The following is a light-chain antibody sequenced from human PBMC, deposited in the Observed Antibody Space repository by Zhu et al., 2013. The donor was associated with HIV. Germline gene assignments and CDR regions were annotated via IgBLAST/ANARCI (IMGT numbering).Light chain of an antibody. Sequence: QSVLTQPPSVSGAPGQRVTISCTGSSSNIGAGYDVHWYQQLPGTAPKLLIFDNFIRASGVPERFSASKSGTSATLTITGLQTGDEGDYYCSTWDRRLNEVLFGGGTKVTVL. CDR2: DNF. CDR3: STWDRRLNEVL. CDR1: SSNIGAGYD. V-gene: IGLV1-40*01. J-gene: IGLJ2*01.